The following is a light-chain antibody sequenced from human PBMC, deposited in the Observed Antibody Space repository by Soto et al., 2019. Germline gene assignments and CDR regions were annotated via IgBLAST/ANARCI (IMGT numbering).Light chain of an antibody. CDR1: NMGSES. CDR2: DDS. CDR3: QVWDSSSDLVV. J-gene: IGLJ2*01. Sequence: SYELTQPPSVSVAPGQTARITCGGNNMGSESVHWYQQKPGQAPVLVVYDDSDRPSGIPERFSGSNSGNTATLAISRVEAWDEADYYCQVWDSSSDLVVFGGGTKLTVL. V-gene: IGLV3-21*02.